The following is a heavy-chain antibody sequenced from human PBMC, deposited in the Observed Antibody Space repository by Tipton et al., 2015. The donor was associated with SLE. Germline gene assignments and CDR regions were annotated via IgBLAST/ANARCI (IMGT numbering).Heavy chain of an antibody. D-gene: IGHD2-15*01. J-gene: IGHJ4*01. CDR3: ASAGYSSYFDY. CDR1: GGSISSHY. CDR2: IYYSGST. V-gene: IGHV4-59*08. Sequence: TLSLTCTVSGGSISSHYWSWIRQPPGKGLEWIGYIYYSGSTNYNPSLKSRVTISVDTSKNQFSLILSSVTAADTAVYYCASAGYSSYFDYWGQGTLVTVSS.